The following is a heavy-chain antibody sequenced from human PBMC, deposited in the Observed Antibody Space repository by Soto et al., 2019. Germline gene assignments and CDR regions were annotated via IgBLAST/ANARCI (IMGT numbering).Heavy chain of an antibody. Sequence: ASVKVSCKASGYTFTNYAVHWVRQAPGQRLEWMGWINAGNANTKYSQKFQGRVTITRDTSASTAYMELSSLRSEDTAVYYCAREGYSGYDPYYYYYGMDVWGQGTTVTVSS. CDR3: AREGYSGYDPYYYYYGMDV. V-gene: IGHV1-3*01. CDR1: GYTFTNYA. J-gene: IGHJ6*02. D-gene: IGHD5-12*01. CDR2: INAGNANT.